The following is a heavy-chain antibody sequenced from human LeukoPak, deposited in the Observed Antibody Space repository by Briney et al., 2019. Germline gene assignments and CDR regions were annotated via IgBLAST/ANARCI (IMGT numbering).Heavy chain of an antibody. D-gene: IGHD3-22*01. CDR1: GHSINSGYY. CDR3: ARLVYYDSSGYYTP. J-gene: IGHJ5*02. V-gene: IGHV4-38-2*02. Sequence: SETLSLTCTVSGHSINSGYYWAWIRQPPGKGLEWIGSIFHTGSTYHNPSLKSRVTISVDTSKNQFSLKLSSVTAADTAVYYCARLVYYDSSGYYTPWGQGTLVTVSS. CDR2: IFHTGST.